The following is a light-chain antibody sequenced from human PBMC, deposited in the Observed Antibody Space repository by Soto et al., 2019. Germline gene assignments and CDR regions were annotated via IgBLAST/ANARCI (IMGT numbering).Light chain of an antibody. CDR3: QQRYNWPPVFT. CDR1: QSVGSY. CDR2: DAS. J-gene: IGKJ3*01. Sequence: EIVLTQSPATLSLSPGERATLSCRASQSVGSYLAWYQQKPGQAPRLLIYDASNRATGIPARFSGGGSGTDFTLTISSLEPEDLAFYYCQQRYNWPPVFTFGPGTKVDIK. V-gene: IGKV3-11*01.